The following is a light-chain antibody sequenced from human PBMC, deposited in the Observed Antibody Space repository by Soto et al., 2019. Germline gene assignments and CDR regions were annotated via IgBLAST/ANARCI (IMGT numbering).Light chain of an antibody. J-gene: IGKJ3*01. V-gene: IGKV1-5*03. CDR3: QHYTTYSGT. CDR1: QSISTW. CDR2: WAS. Sequence: DIHMTQSPATLSASVGDRVTITCRASQSISTWLAWYQQKPGKAPKLLIYWASSLKSGVPSRFSGSGSGTEFTLTISSLHPDDFATYYCQHYTTYSGTFGPGTKVDIK.